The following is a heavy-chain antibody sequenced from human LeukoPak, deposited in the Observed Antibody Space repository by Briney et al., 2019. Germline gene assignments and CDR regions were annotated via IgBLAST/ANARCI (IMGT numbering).Heavy chain of an antibody. Sequence: GASVKVSCKASGYTFTSYAMHWVRQAPGQRLEWMGWINAGNGNTKYSQEFQGRVTITRDTSISTAYMELSSLRSEDTAVYYCARGVFFGSSWSHYYYYMDVWGKGTTVTISS. CDR3: ARGVFFGSSWSHYYYYMDV. J-gene: IGHJ6*03. CDR2: INAGNGNT. D-gene: IGHD6-13*01. CDR1: GYTFTSYA. V-gene: IGHV1-3*03.